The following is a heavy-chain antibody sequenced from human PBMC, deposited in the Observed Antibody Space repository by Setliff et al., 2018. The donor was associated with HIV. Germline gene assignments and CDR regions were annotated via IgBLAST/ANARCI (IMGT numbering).Heavy chain of an antibody. V-gene: IGHV4-4*09. Sequence: SETLSLTCTVSDDPINSFYWSWIRQPPGKGLEWIGYIYTSGSTNYNPSLEGRVTISVDTSKNQFSPKLRSVTAADTAVYYCARVVWMAAAGTIDYYYYGMDIWGQGTTVTVSS. J-gene: IGHJ6*02. CDR3: ARVVWMAAAGTIDYYYYGMDI. D-gene: IGHD6-13*01. CDR1: DDPINSFY. CDR2: IYTSGST.